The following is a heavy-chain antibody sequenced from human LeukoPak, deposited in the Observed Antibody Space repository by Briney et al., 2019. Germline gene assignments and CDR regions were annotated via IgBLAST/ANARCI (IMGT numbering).Heavy chain of an antibody. CDR1: GGSISSSSYY. V-gene: IGHV4-39*07. D-gene: IGHD4-17*01. CDR3: ARTHGDYVGLNYYYYMDV. Sequence: SSETLSLTCTVSGGSISSSSYYWGWIRQPPGKGLEWIGSIYYSGSTYYNPSLKSRVTISVDTSKNQFSLKLSSVTAVDTAVYYCARTHGDYVGLNYYYYMDVWGKGTTVTVSS. CDR2: IYYSGST. J-gene: IGHJ6*03.